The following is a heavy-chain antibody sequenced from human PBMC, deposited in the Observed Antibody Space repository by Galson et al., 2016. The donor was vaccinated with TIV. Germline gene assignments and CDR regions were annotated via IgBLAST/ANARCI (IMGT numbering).Heavy chain of an antibody. D-gene: IGHD2-21*01. CDR2: IYNDGTT. V-gene: IGHV3-66*02. J-gene: IGHJ6*02. CDR1: EFTVSNNY. Sequence: LRLSCAASEFTVSNNYMNWVRQAPGKGLEWVSIIYNDGTTYYADSVKGRFTISRDNSRNTLYLQMNSLRAEDAAVYYCARERRYCGNECYLRYYYGMDVWGQGTTVTVSS. CDR3: ARERRYCGNECYLRYYYGMDV.